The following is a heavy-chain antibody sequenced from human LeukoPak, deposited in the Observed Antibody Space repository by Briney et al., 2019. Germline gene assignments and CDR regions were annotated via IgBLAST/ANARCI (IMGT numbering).Heavy chain of an antibody. CDR2: IYYSGST. V-gene: IGHV4-30-4*02. J-gene: IGHJ5*02. CDR1: GASISSGDYY. D-gene: IGHD2-2*01. Sequence: SATLSLTCTVAGASISSGDYYWSWIRQPPGKGLEWIGSIYYSGSTFHYNPSLKSRVAISIDTSKNQFSLSLSSVTAADTAVYYCASTNCSRASCFGANCFDPGGQGTLVTVSS. CDR3: ASTNCSRASCFGANCFDP.